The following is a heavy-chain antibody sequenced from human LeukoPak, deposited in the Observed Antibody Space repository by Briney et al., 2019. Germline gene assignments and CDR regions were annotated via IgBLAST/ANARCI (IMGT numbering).Heavy chain of an antibody. J-gene: IGHJ6*03. CDR1: GVSITGHY. CDR2: IYDNESA. Sequence: PSETLSLTCTVSGVSITGHYWSWIRQPPGKGLEWIGFIYDNESANYKSSLESRVTMTVDTSKNQVSLKLNSVTAADTAVYYCARVLQNYYHLDVWGEGTTVTVSS. D-gene: IGHD3-3*01. CDR3: ARVLQNYYHLDV. V-gene: IGHV4-59*11.